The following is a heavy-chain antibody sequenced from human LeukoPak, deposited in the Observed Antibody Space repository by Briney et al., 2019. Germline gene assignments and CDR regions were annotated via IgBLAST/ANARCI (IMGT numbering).Heavy chain of an antibody. Sequence: GGSLRLSCAASGFTFSSYSMNWVRQAPGKGLEWVSSISSSSSYIYYADSVKGRFTISRDNAKNSLYLQMNSLRAEATAVYYCARKDGSGIVGAPEVFDYWGQGTLVTVSS. CDR3: ARKDGSGIVGAPEVFDY. V-gene: IGHV3-21*01. CDR1: GFTFSSYS. D-gene: IGHD1-26*01. J-gene: IGHJ4*02. CDR2: ISSSSSYI.